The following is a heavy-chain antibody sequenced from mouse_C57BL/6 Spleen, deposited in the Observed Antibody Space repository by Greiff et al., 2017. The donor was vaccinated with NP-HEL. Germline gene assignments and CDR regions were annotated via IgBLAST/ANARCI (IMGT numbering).Heavy chain of an antibody. CDR2: ISSGSSTI. V-gene: IGHV5-17*01. D-gene: IGHD1-1*01. J-gene: IGHJ4*01. CDR3: ARDYYGFYAMDY. CDR1: GFTFSDYG. Sequence: EVKLVESGGGLVKPGGSLKLSCAASGFTFSDYGMHWVRQAPEKGLEWVAYISSGSSTIYYADTVKGRFPISRDNAKNTLFLQMTSLRSEDTAMYYCARDYYGFYAMDYWGQGTSVTVSS.